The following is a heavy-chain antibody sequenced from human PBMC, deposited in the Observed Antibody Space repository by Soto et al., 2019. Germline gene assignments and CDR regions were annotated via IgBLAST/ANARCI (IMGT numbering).Heavy chain of an antibody. D-gene: IGHD6-19*01. CDR2: IYYSGST. CDR3: ARTYSSGWLDDY. Sequence: QVQLQESGPGLVKPSQTLSLTCTVSGGSISSGGYYWSWIRQHPGKGLEWIGYIYYSGSTYYNPSLKSRVTITVDTSKNQFSLKLSSVTAADTAVYYCARTYSSGWLDDYWGQGTLVTVSS. V-gene: IGHV4-31*03. J-gene: IGHJ4*02. CDR1: GGSISSGGYY.